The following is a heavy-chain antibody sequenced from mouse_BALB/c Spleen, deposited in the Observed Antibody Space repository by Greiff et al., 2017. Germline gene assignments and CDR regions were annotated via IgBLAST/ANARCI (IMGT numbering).Heavy chain of an antibody. CDR1: GYTFTDYN. V-gene: IGHV1-18*01. CDR3: ARKTTAWDYYAMDY. CDR2: INPNNGGT. D-gene: IGHD1-2*01. Sequence: VQLQQSGPELVKPGASVKIPCKASGYTFTDYNMDWVKQSHGKSLEWIGDINPNNGGTIYNQKFKGKATLTVDKSSSTAYMELRSLTSEDTAVYYCARKTTAWDYYAMDYWGQGTSVTVAS. J-gene: IGHJ4*01.